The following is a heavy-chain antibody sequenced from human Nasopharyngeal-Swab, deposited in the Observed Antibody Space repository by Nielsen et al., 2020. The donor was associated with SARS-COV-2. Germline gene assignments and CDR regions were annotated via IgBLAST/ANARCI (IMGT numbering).Heavy chain of an antibody. CDR2: IKQGGSEK. CDR1: GFTFSSYW. Sequence: GESLKISCAASGFTFSSYWMSWVRQAPGKGLEWVANIKQGGSEKYYVDSVKGRFTISRDNAKNSLYLQMNSLRAEDTAVYYCASLPTVGATEDDAFDIWGQGTMVTVSS. V-gene: IGHV3-7*01. D-gene: IGHD1-26*01. CDR3: ASLPTVGATEDDAFDI. J-gene: IGHJ3*02.